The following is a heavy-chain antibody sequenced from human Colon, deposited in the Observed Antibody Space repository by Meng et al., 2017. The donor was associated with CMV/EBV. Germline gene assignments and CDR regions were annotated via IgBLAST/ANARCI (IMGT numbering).Heavy chain of an antibody. D-gene: IGHD2-21*02. CDR3: AKYVVPGRTAGFDY. J-gene: IGHJ4*02. Sequence: ASGFTFNNYAMNWFRQAPGKGLEWVSTIDFSGGATYYADSVKGRFTISRDNSKNTLFLQMNSLTVEDTAVYFCAKYVVPGRTAGFDYWGQGTLVTVSS. CDR1: GFTFNNYA. CDR2: IDFSGGAT. V-gene: IGHV3-23*01.